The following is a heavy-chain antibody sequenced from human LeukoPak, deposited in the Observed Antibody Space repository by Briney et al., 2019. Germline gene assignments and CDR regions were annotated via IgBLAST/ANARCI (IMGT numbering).Heavy chain of an antibody. CDR3: ARSRAMAACYYYYYMDV. J-gene: IGHJ6*03. CDR1: GYTFTGYY. Sequence: GASVKVSCKASGYTFTGYYMHWVRQAPGQGLEWMGWINPNSGGTNYAQKFQGRVTMTRDTSISTAYMELSRLRSDDTAVYYCARSRAMAACYYYYYMDVWGKGTTVTVSS. V-gene: IGHV1-2*02. D-gene: IGHD5-18*01. CDR2: INPNSGGT.